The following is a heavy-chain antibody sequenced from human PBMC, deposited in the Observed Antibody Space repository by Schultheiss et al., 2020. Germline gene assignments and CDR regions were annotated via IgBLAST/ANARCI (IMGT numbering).Heavy chain of an antibody. J-gene: IGHJ6*02. CDR3: ARWPAPNYYYYGMDV. Sequence: ASVKVSCKASGGTFSSYAISWVRQAPGQGLEWMGWISAYNGNTNYAQKLQGRVTMTTDTSTSTAYMELRSLRSDDTAVYYCARWPAPNYYYYGMDVWGQGTTVTVSS. CDR2: ISAYNGNT. CDR1: GGTFSSYA. V-gene: IGHV1-18*01.